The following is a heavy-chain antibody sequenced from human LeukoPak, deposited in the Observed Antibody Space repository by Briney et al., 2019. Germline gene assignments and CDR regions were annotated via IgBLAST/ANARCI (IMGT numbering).Heavy chain of an antibody. CDR2: IYTSGST. CDR3: ARHIKVPWLLIRDDAFDI. D-gene: IGHD3-22*01. V-gene: IGHV4-4*07. J-gene: IGHJ3*02. Sequence: PSETLSLTCTVSGGSISSYYWSWIRQPAGKGLEWIGRIYTSGSTNYNPSLKSRVTMSVDTSKNQFSLKLSSVTAADTAVYYCARHIKVPWLLIRDDAFDIWGQGTMVTVSS. CDR1: GGSISSYY.